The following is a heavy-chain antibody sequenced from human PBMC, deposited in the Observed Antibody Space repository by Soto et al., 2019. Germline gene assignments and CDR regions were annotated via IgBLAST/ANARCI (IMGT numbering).Heavy chain of an antibody. J-gene: IGHJ5*02. CDR2: ISAYNGNT. Sequence: QVQLVQSGAEVKKPGASVKVSCKASGYTFTSYGISWVRQAPGQGLEWMGWISAYNGNTNYAQKLQGKVTMTTDTSTSTAYMELRSLRSDDTAVYYCARDLDTDWNYFSDQTIPNGWFDPWGQGTLVTVSS. D-gene: IGHD1-7*01. V-gene: IGHV1-18*01. CDR3: ARDLDTDWNYFSDQTIPNGWFDP. CDR1: GYTFTSYG.